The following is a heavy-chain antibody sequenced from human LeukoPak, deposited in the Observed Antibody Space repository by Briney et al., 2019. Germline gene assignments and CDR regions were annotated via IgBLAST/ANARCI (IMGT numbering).Heavy chain of an antibody. V-gene: IGHV3-9*03. CDR3: VKSGGYYYMDA. D-gene: IGHD2-15*01. Sequence: GGSLRLSCAASGFIFYDFAMHWVRQVPGKGLEWVAVISWNSDNIDYADSVKGRFTISRNNDMNYLYVEMKSLRVDDMALYYCVKSGGYYYMDAWGEGTMVIVSS. CDR2: ISWNSDNI. J-gene: IGHJ6*03. CDR1: GFIFYDFA.